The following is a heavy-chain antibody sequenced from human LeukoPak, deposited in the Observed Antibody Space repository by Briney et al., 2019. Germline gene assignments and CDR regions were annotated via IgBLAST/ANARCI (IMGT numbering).Heavy chain of an antibody. D-gene: IGHD4-17*01. V-gene: IGHV3-53*01. J-gene: IGHJ4*02. CDR2: IYSGGST. CDR3: ARGIYGDEGYYFDY. CDR1: GFTVSSNY. Sequence: GGSLRLSCAASGFTVSSNYMSWVRQAPGKGLEWVSVIYSGGSTYYADSVKGRFTISRDNSKNTLYLQMNSLRAEDTAVYYCARGIYGDEGYYFDYWGQGTLVTVSS.